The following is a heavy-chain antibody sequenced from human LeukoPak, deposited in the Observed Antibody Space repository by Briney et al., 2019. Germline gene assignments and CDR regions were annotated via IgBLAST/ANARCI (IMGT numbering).Heavy chain of an antibody. CDR1: GFTFISYG. V-gene: IGHV3-23*01. CDR3: ARDFGRWFIDY. CDR2: ITGSGGST. Sequence: GGSLRLSCAASGFTFISYGMSWVRQAPGKGLEWVSGITGSGGSTYYADSVKGRFTISRDNAKNSLYLQMNSLRAEDTAVYYCARDFGRWFIDYWGQGTLITVSS. J-gene: IGHJ4*02. D-gene: IGHD4-23*01.